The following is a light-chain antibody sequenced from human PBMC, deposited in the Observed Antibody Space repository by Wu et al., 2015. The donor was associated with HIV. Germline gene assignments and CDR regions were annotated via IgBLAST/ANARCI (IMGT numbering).Light chain of an antibody. CDR2: GAS. CDR3: QQYHKWPYT. V-gene: IGKV3-15*01. Sequence: VVMTQSAATLSVSPGESATLSCRASQTVGSNFAWYQYKPGQAPRLLIYGASTRATGIPARFSGAASGAEFTLTISSLQSEDFAIYYCQQYHKWPYTFGQGTRLEIK. J-gene: IGKJ2*01. CDR1: QTVGSN.